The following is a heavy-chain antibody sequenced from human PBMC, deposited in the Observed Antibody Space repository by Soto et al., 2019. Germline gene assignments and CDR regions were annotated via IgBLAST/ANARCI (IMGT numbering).Heavy chain of an antibody. CDR3: ASTTVTTPYWYFDL. CDR1: GGSISSSSYY. CDR2: IYYSGST. Sequence: QLQLQESGPGLVKPSETLSLTCTVSGGSISSSSYYWGWIRQPPGKGLEWIGSIYYSGSTYYNPSRKSRVTISVDTSKNQFSLKLSSVTAADTAVYYCASTTVTTPYWYFDLWGRGTLVTVSS. D-gene: IGHD4-17*01. J-gene: IGHJ2*01. V-gene: IGHV4-39*01.